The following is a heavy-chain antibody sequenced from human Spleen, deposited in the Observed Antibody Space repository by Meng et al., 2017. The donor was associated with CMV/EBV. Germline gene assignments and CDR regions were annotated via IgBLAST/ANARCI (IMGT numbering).Heavy chain of an antibody. Sequence: SCTVSGGSMSSGGWYWSWIRQHPGKGLEWIGYIYKTGSTYYYNPSLQSRITISIDTSKNQFSLNLRSVTAADTAVYYCARVITMVRGVHDLWGQGTLVTVSS. V-gene: IGHV4-31*02. J-gene: IGHJ5*02. CDR3: ARVITMVRGVHDL. CDR2: IYKTGSTY. CDR1: GGSMSSGGWY. D-gene: IGHD3-10*01.